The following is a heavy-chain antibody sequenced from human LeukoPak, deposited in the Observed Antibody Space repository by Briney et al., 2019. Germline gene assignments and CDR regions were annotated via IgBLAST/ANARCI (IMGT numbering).Heavy chain of an antibody. CDR3: ARRVDYYYYMDV. CDR2: IYYSGST. D-gene: IGHD2-15*01. J-gene: IGHJ6*03. CDR1: GGSISSSSYY. Sequence: PSETLSLTCTVSGGSISSSSYYWGWIRQPPGKGLEWIRSIYYSGSTYYNPSLKSRVTISVDTSKNQFSLKLSSVTAADTAVYYCARRVDYYYYMDVWGKGTTVTVSS. V-gene: IGHV4-39*07.